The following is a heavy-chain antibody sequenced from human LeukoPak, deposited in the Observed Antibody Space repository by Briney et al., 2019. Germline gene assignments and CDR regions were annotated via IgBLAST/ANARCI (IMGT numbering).Heavy chain of an antibody. V-gene: IGHV3-23*01. D-gene: IGHD6-19*01. CDR1: GFTFGSYA. J-gene: IGHJ4*02. CDR3: AKAHSSGWYVIFDY. Sequence: GGSLRLSCAASGFTFGSYAMHWVRQAPGKGRVGVIDKSCSGSSTSYADSVKGRFTISRDNSKNTLYLQMNSLRAEDAALYYCAKAHSSGWYVIFDYWGQGTLVTVSS. CDR2: KSCSGSST.